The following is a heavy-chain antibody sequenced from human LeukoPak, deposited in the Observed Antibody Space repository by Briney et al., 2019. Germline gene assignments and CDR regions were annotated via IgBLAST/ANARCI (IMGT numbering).Heavy chain of an antibody. CDR1: GGSISSYY. V-gene: IGHV4-4*07. J-gene: IGHJ6*02. Sequence: SETLSLTCTVSGGSISSYYWSWIRQPAGKGLEWIGRIYTSGSTNYNPSLKSRVTMSVDTSKNQFSLKLSSVTAADTAIYYCAKEMLRGYYYYGMDVWGQGTTVTVSS. CDR3: AKEMLRGYYYYGMDV. CDR2: IYTSGST. D-gene: IGHD3-10*01.